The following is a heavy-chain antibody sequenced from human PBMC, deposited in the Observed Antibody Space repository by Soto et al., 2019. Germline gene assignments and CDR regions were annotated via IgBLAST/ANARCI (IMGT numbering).Heavy chain of an antibody. J-gene: IGHJ6*02. Sequence: ASVKVSCKASGYTFTGYYVLWVRQAPGQGPECMGWINPYTGGTNYAQKFQGRVTMTRDTSISTAYMELGKLIPDDTAVYYCATQFHHCGGDCYRGPYFGMDVWGQGTTVTVSS. V-gene: IGHV1-2*02. CDR3: ATQFHHCGGDCYRGPYFGMDV. D-gene: IGHD2-21*02. CDR2: INPYTGGT. CDR1: GYTFTGYY.